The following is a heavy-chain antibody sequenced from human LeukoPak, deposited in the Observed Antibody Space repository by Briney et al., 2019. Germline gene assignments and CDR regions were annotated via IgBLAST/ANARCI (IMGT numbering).Heavy chain of an antibody. CDR3: ARDQGSGWYSDY. CDR2: ISSSGSTI. D-gene: IGHD6-19*01. V-gene: IGHV3-48*03. J-gene: IGHJ4*02. Sequence: GGSLRLSCAASGFTFSSYEMNWVRQAPGKGLEWVSYISSSGSTIYYADSVKGRFTISRDNAKNSLYLQMNSLRAEDTAVYYCARDQGSGWYSDYWGQGTLVTVSS. CDR1: GFTFSSYE.